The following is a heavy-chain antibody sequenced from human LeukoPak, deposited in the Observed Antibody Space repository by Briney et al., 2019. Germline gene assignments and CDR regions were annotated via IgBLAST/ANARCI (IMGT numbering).Heavy chain of an antibody. CDR1: GGSFSGYY. Sequence: PSETLSLTCAVHGGSFSGYYWSWIRQPPGKGLEWIGEINHSGSTNYNPSLKSRVTISVDTSKNQFSLKLSSVTAADTAVYYCAREPWGDYGADAFDIWGQGTMVTVSS. CDR3: AREPWGDYGADAFDI. D-gene: IGHD4-17*01. CDR2: INHSGST. V-gene: IGHV4-34*01. J-gene: IGHJ3*02.